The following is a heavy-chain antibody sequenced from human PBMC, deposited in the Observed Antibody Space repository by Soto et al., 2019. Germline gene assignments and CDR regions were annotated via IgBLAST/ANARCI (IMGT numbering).Heavy chain of an antibody. CDR1: GFTFEDYV. J-gene: IGHJ4*02. CDR2: ISWNSGNI. V-gene: IGHV3-9*01. D-gene: IGHD5-12*01. CDR3: AKEHSGYEGYFDY. Sequence: HPGGSLRLSCAASGFTFEDYVMHWVRQAPGKGLEWVSSISWNSGNIGYADSVKGRFTISRDNAKNSLYLQMNSLRAEDTALYYCAKEHSGYEGYFDYWGQGTLVTVSS.